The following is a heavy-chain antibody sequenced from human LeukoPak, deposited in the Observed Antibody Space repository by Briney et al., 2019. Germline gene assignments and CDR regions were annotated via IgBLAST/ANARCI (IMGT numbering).Heavy chain of an antibody. CDR3: ARGRGSGSYYNYYYMDV. D-gene: IGHD1-26*01. CDR2: ISSSSSYI. J-gene: IGHJ6*03. CDR1: GFTFSSYA. Sequence: GGSLRLSCAASGFTFSSYAMSWVRQAPGKGLEWVSSISSSSSYIYYADSVKGRFTISRDNAKKSLYLQMNSLRAEGTAVYYCARGRGSGSYYNYYYMDVWGKGTTVTISS. V-gene: IGHV3-21*01.